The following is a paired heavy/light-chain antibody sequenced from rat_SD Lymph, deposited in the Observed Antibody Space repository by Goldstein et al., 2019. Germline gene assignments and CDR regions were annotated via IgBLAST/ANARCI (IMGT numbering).Light chain of an antibody. CDR3: QQHNEYPLT. J-gene: IGKJ5*01. Sequence: DVQMTQSPSNLAASPGESVSINCKASKSISKYLAWYQQKPGKANKLLIYSGSTLQSGTPSRFSGSGSGTDFTLTIRNLEPEDFGLYYCQQHNEYPLTFGSGTKLEIK. CDR1: KSISKY. V-gene: IGKV16S1*01. CDR2: SGS.
Heavy chain of an antibody. D-gene: IGHD1-2*01. CDR3: ARQRGSYKHYFDY. J-gene: IGHJ2*01. V-gene: IGHV2-64*01. CDR2: MWNGGGT. Sequence: QVQLKETGPDLVQLTQTLSITCTVSGFSLTTYNVHWVRQPPGKGLEWMGAMWNGGGTDYNSAFKSRLSISRDTSKSQVFLKMNSLQTEDTAKYFCARQRGSYKHYFDYWGQGVMVTVSS. CDR1: GFSLTTYN.